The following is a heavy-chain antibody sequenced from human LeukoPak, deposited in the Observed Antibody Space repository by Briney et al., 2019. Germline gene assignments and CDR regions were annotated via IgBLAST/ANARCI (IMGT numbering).Heavy chain of an antibody. Sequence: PSETLSLTCTISGGSISSSSYYWDWIRQYPGKGLEWLGTIYYSGSTYYNASLKSRLFISVDTSNNQFSLRLIFVTAADTSVYYCAGKTDYWGQGTLVTVSS. CDR2: IYYSGST. CDR1: GGSISSSSYY. V-gene: IGHV4-39*01. CDR3: AGKTDY. J-gene: IGHJ4*02.